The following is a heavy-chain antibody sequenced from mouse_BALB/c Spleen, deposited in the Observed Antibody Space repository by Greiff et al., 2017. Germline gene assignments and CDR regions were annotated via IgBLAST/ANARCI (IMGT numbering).Heavy chain of an antibody. CDR3: AREGNLYWYFDV. CDR1: GFTFSSYA. CDR2: ISSGGST. Sequence: EVHLVESGGGLVKPGGSLKLSCAASGFTFSSYAMSWVRQTPEKRLEWVASISSGGSTYYPDSVKGRFTISRDNARNILYLQMSSLRSEDTAMYYCAREGNLYWYFDVWGAGTTVTVSS. V-gene: IGHV5-6-5*01. D-gene: IGHD2-1*01. J-gene: IGHJ1*01.